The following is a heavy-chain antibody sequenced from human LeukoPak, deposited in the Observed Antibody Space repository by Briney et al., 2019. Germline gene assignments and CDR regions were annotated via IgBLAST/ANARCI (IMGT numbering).Heavy chain of an antibody. CDR3: ARDDALGDNALDI. CDR1: GFTFSSYG. J-gene: IGHJ3*02. V-gene: IGHV3-33*01. D-gene: IGHD3-16*01. Sequence: GRSLRLSCTASGFTFSSYGMHWVRQAPGKGLEWVAVILNDGSQEKYADSVKGRFTISRDNSKNTLFLQMNSLRAEDTAVYYCARDDALGDNALDIWGQGTMVTVSS. CDR2: ILNDGSQE.